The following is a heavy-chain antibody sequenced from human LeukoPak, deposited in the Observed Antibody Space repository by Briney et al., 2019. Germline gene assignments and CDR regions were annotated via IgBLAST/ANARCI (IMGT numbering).Heavy chain of an antibody. J-gene: IGHJ2*01. CDR3: ARGPPTAIDWYFDL. CDR2: IIPIFGTA. V-gene: IGHV1-69*05. Sequence: GASVKVSCKASGGSFSSYAISWVRQAPGRGLEWMGGIIPIFGTANYAQKFQGRVTITTDESTSTAYMELSSLRSEDTAVYYCARGPPTAIDWYFDLWGRGTLVTVSS. CDR1: GGSFSSYA. D-gene: IGHD2-2*02.